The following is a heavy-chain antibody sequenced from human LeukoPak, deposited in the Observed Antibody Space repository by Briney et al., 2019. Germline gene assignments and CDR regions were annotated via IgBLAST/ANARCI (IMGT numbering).Heavy chain of an antibody. CDR2: IRSKAYGGTA. D-gene: IGHD3-9*01. CDR3: TREIRYFDWFQADY. V-gene: IGHV3-49*03. CDR1: GFTFGAHS. Sequence: GGSLRLSCTASGFTFGAHSVSWFRQAAGTWLESVGFIRSKAYGGTAEYAASVKGRFTISRDDSKSVAYLQMDSLKTEDTAVYYCTREIRYFDWFQADYWGQGTLVTVSS. J-gene: IGHJ4*02.